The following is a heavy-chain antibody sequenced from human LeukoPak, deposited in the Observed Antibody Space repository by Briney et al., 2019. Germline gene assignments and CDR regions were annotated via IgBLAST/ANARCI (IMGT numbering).Heavy chain of an antibody. J-gene: IGHJ5*02. CDR2: IYPGDSDT. V-gene: IGHV5-51*01. Sequence: GESLKISCKGSGYSFSSYWIGWVRQMPGEGLEWMGIIYPGDSDTRYSPSFQGQVTISADKSISTAFLQWSSLKASDTAMYYCARRGYLNWFDPWGQGTLVTVSS. D-gene: IGHD5-18*01. CDR1: GYSFSSYW. CDR3: ARRGYLNWFDP.